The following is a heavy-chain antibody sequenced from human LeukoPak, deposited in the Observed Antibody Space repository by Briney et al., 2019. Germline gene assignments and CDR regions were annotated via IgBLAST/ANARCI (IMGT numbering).Heavy chain of an antibody. CDR2: ISSSSSYI. CDR3: ARGPPIAAAGPSNFDY. V-gene: IGHV3-21*01. J-gene: IGHJ4*02. Sequence: GGSLRLSCAASGFTFSSYSMNWVRQAPGKGLEWVSSISSSSSYIYYADSAKGRFTISRDNAKNSLYLQMNSLRAEDTAVYYCARGPPIAAAGPSNFDYWGQGTLVTVSS. CDR1: GFTFSSYS. D-gene: IGHD6-13*01.